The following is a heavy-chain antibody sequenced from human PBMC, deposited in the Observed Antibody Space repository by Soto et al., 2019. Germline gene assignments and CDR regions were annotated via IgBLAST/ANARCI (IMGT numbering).Heavy chain of an antibody. CDR1: GGSIKNRGYY. CDR3: GRDAVTKRDFYYYGMDV. J-gene: IGHJ6*02. Sequence: QVQLQESGPGLVKPSQTLSLTCTVSGGSIKNRGYYWSWIRQHPETGLEWIGYISYSGSTDYAPSFKSRVTMSVDTSKNQFFLNLTSVTAADTAVYYCGRDAVTKRDFYYYGMDVWGRGTTVTVSS. V-gene: IGHV4-31*03. CDR2: ISYSGST. D-gene: IGHD4-4*01.